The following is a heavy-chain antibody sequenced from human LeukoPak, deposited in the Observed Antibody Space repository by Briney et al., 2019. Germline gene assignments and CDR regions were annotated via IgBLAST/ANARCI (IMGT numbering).Heavy chain of an antibody. CDR2: ISYGGST. CDR1: GGSISSGVYY. Sequence: PSETLSLTCTVSGGSISSGVYYWSWIRQHPGKGLEWIGYISYGGSTYYIPSLKSRVTISVDPSENQFSLKLTSVTAADTAVYYCARSNWDYAGPFAYWGQGTLVTVSS. D-gene: IGHD1-7*01. V-gene: IGHV4-31*03. J-gene: IGHJ4*02. CDR3: ARSNWDYAGPFAY.